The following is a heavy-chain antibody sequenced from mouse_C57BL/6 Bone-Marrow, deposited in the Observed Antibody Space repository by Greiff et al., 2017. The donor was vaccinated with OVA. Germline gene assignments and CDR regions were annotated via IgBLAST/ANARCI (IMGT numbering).Heavy chain of an antibody. V-gene: IGHV14-4*01. J-gene: IGHJ2*01. CDR2: IDPENGDT. D-gene: IGHD2-3*01. CDR3: TSIYDGYYDY. Sequence: VQLKQSGAELVRPGASVKLSCTASGFNIKDDYMHWVKQRPEQGLEWIGWIDPENGDTEYASKFQGKATITADTSSNTAYLQRSSLTSEDTAVYYCTSIYDGYYDYWGQGTTLTVSS. CDR1: GFNIKDDY.